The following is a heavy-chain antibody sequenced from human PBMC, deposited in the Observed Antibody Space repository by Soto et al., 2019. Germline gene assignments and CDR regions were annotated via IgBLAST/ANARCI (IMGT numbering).Heavy chain of an antibody. V-gene: IGHV4-59*01. J-gene: IGHJ6*02. Sequence: QPPGKGLEWIGYIYYSGSTNYNPSLKSRVTISVDTSKNQFSLKLSSVTAADTAVYYCARDRALIAAAGTGYYYYGMDVWGQGTTVTVSS. D-gene: IGHD6-13*01. CDR3: ARDRALIAAAGTGYYYYGMDV. CDR2: IYYSGST.